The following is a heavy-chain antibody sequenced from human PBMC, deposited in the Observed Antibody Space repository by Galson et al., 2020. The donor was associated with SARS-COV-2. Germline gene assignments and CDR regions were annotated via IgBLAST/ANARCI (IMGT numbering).Heavy chain of an antibody. CDR2: ISSTIVHK. CDR1: GFTFSSYY. D-gene: IGHD6-6*01. Sequence: GGSLRLSCAASGFTFSSYYMNWVRQAPGKGLEWVSAISSTIVHKYYAESVKGRFTISRDNAKKELYLQMDSLRAEDTAVYYCASGDYSTSSRWAPPWFDPWGQGTLVTVSS. J-gene: IGHJ5*02. CDR3: ASGDYSTSSRWAPPWFDP. V-gene: IGHV3-21*01.